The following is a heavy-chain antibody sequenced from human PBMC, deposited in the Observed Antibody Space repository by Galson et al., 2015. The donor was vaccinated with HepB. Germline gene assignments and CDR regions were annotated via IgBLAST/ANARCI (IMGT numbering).Heavy chain of an antibody. CDR3: ARGVAGTGAMYNWFDP. CDR2: ISYDGSNK. V-gene: IGHV3-30*04. J-gene: IGHJ5*02. Sequence: SLRLSCAASGFTFSSYAMHWVRQAPGKGLEWVAVISYDGSNKYYADSVKGRFTISRDNSKNTLYLQMNSLRAEDTAVYYCARGVAGTGAMYNWFDPWGQGTLVTVSS. D-gene: IGHD6-19*01. CDR1: GFTFSSYA.